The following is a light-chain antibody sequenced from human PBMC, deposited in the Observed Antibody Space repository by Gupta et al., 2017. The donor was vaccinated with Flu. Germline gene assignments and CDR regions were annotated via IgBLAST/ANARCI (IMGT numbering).Light chain of an antibody. J-gene: IGKJ2*01. CDR1: QSIASY. Sequence: GDRVTSTCRASQSIASYLNWYQQKPGKAPNLLIYGATSLQDGVSSRFSGSGSGTEFTLTISSLQPEDFANYFCQQCYNTPQTFGQGTKLEIK. CDR3: QQCYNTPQT. CDR2: GAT. V-gene: IGKV1-39*01.